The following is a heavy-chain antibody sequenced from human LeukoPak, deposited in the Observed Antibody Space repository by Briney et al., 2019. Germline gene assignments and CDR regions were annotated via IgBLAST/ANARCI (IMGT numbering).Heavy chain of an antibody. CDR2: ISGSGGST. CDR1: GFTFSSYA. J-gene: IGHJ4*02. V-gene: IGHV3-23*01. CDR3: AKWLDLN. Sequence: GGSLRLSCAASGFTFSSYAMSCVPHAPGKGLEGVSAISGSGGSTYYADSVKGRYTISRDNSKSTLYLQMNSLRAEDTAVYYCAKWLDLNWGQGTLVTVSS. D-gene: IGHD5-12*01.